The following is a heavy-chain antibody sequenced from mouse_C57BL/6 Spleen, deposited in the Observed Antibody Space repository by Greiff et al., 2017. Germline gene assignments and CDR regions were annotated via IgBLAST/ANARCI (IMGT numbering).Heavy chain of an antibody. CDR3: ARSDQTYWYIDV. V-gene: IGHV1-4*01. J-gene: IGHJ1*03. CDR2: INPSSGNI. Sequence: HVLLQQSGAELARPGASVKMSCTASGYTFTGYTMHWVKQRPGQGLEWIGYINPSSGNIKYTQKFKDKATLTADKSSSTAYMQLSSLTSEDATDYYCARSDQTYWYIDVWGTGTTVTVSS. CDR1: GYTFTGYT.